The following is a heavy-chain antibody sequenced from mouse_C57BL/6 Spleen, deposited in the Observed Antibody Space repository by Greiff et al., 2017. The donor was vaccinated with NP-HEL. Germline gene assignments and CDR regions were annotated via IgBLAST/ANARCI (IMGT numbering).Heavy chain of an antibody. Sequence: VQLKESGAELVKPGASVKLSCTASGFNIKDYYMHWVKQRTEQGLEWIGRIDPEDGETKYAPKFQGKATITADTSSNTAYLQLSSLTSEDTAVYYCARSTTMVSAWFAYWGQGTLVTVSA. J-gene: IGHJ3*01. CDR1: GFNIKDYY. CDR2: IDPEDGET. CDR3: ARSTTMVSAWFAY. V-gene: IGHV14-2*01. D-gene: IGHD2-1*01.